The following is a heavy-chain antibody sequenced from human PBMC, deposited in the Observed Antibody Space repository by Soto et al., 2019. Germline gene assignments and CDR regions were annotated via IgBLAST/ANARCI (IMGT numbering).Heavy chain of an antibody. D-gene: IGHD5-18*01. CDR1: GGSISSGDYY. CDR2: IYYSGST. V-gene: IGHV4-30-4*01. J-gene: IGHJ4*02. Sequence: PSETLSLTCTVSGGSISSGDYYWSWIRQPPGKGLEWIGYIYYSGSTYYNPSLKSRVTISVDTSKNQFSLKLSSVTAADTAVYYCASGYSYGYVPDYWGQGTLVTVSS. CDR3: ASGYSYGYVPDY.